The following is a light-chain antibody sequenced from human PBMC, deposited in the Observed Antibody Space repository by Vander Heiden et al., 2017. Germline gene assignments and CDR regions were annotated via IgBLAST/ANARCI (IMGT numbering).Light chain of an antibody. J-gene: IGLJ2*01. CDR3: QAWDSSSVV. CDR1: KLGDKY. CDR2: QDS. V-gene: IGLV3-1*01. Sequence: SYALTQPPSVSVSPGQTASITCSGDKLGDKYACWYQQKPGQSPVIVIYQDSKRPAGIPERFSGSNSGNTATLTISGTQAMDEADYYGQAWDSSSVVFGGGTKLTVL.